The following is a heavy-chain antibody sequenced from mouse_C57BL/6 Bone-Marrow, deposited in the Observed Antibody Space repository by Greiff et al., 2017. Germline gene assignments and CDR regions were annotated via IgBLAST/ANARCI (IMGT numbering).Heavy chain of an antibody. J-gene: IGHJ3*01. Sequence: QVQLQQSGAELVRPGSSVKLSCKASGYTFTSYWMHWVKQRPIQGLEWIGNIDPSDSETHYNQKFKDKATLTVDKSSSTAYMQLSSLTSEDSAVYYCARRGIYYGNSAWFAYWGQGTLVTVSA. CDR3: ARRGIYYGNSAWFAY. V-gene: IGHV1-52*01. CDR2: IDPSDSET. CDR1: GYTFTSYW. D-gene: IGHD2-1*01.